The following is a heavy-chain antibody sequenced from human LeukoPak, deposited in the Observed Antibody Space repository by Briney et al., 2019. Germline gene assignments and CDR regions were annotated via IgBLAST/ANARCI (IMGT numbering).Heavy chain of an antibody. CDR2: IRTKADGGTT. Sequence: GGSLRLSCAGSGFTFSNYAMSWVRQAPGKGLEWVGRIRTKADGGTTDYAAPVKGRFTFSRDDSKNTLYLQMNSLKTEDTAVYYCTTGLWWGQGTLVTVSS. CDR3: TTGLW. J-gene: IGHJ4*02. CDR1: GFTFSNYA. D-gene: IGHD3-16*01. V-gene: IGHV3-15*01.